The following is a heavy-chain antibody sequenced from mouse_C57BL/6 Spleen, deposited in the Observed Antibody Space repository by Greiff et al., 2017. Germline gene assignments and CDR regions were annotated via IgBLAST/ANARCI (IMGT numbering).Heavy chain of an antibody. CDR2: ISDGGSYT. CDR1: GFTFSSYA. V-gene: IGHV5-4*01. D-gene: IGHD1-1*01. Sequence: EVKLMESGGGLVKPGGSLKLSCAASGFTFSSYAMSWVRQTPEKRLEWVATISDGGSYTYYPDNVKGRFTISRDNAKNNLYLQMSHLKSEDTAMYYCARDPGSRGYFEVWGTGTTVTVSS. CDR3: ARDPGSRGYFEV. J-gene: IGHJ1*03.